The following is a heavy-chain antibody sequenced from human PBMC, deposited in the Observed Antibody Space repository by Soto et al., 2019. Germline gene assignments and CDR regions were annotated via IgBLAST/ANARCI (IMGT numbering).Heavy chain of an antibody. CDR2: VYYDEST. J-gene: IGHJ4*02. D-gene: IGHD2-15*01. V-gene: IGHV4-39*01. CDR1: GVSLNSGHYY. CDR3: GKGLIGATRHADVDS. Sequence: QVQLQESGPGLLEPLETLSLTCSVSGVSLNSGHYYWVWVRQSPGKGLAWIASVYYDESTYYNPSLKSRVTISIDKPRNQFSLTRKSVTAADTAVYYCGKGLIGATRHADVDSWGQGARVTVSS.